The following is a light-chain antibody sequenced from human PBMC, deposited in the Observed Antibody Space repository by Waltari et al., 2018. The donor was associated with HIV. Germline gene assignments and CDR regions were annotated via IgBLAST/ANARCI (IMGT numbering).Light chain of an antibody. CDR1: SSDVGGYNY. CDR2: AVI. V-gene: IGLV2-8*01. CDR3: SSHAGSKVV. J-gene: IGLJ2*01. Sequence: QSALTQPPSASGSPGQSVTLSCNGTSSDVGGYNYVSWHQQHPGKAPKLMIYAVIKRPSGVPDRFSGSKSGNTASLTVSGLQPDDEADYYCSSHAGSKVVFGGGTRLTVL.